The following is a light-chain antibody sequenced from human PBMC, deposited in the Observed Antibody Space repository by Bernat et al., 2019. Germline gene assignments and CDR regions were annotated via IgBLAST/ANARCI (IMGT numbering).Light chain of an antibody. CDR1: SSDVGDRNY. Sequence: QSALTQPRSVSGSPGQSVTISCTGTSSDVGDRNYVSWYQHHPGQAPKFIIYDVSKRPSGVPNRFSGSKSGNTASLTISGLQAEDEADYYCCSYAGSRVFGGGTKLTVL. CDR2: DVS. V-gene: IGLV2-11*01. CDR3: CSYAGSRV. J-gene: IGLJ3*02.